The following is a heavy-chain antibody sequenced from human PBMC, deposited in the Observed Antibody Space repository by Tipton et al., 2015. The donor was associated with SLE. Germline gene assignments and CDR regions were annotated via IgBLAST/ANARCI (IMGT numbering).Heavy chain of an antibody. CDR2: ISHRDDVT. J-gene: IGHJ4*02. CDR3: ARRYSRGWFIDF. V-gene: IGHV3-23*01. D-gene: IGHD6-19*01. Sequence: SLRLSCAGPGFTFSSYDMHWVRQAPGKGLEWVSGISHRDDVTWYADSVRGRFTISRDNSKNTVSLQMNSLRTEDTAVYYCARRYSRGWFIDFWGQGTLVTVSS. CDR1: GFTFSSYD.